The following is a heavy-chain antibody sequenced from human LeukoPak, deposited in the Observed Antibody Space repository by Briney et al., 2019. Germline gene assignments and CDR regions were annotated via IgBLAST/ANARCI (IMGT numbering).Heavy chain of an antibody. D-gene: IGHD5-12*01. CDR3: ARDLLMATAEY. CDR1: GFTFSSYS. CDR2: ISSSSSYI. V-gene: IGHV3-21*01. Sequence: RSGGSLRLSCAASGFTFSSYSMNWVRQAPGKGLEWVSSISSSSSYIYYADSVKGRFTISRDNAKNSLYLQMNSLRAEDTAVYYCARDLLMATAEYWGQGTLVTVSS. J-gene: IGHJ4*02.